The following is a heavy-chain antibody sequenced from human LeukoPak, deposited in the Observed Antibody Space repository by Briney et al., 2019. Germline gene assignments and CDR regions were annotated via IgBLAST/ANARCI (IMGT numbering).Heavy chain of an antibody. CDR1: GGSISSRSYY. CDR2: MYYSGST. J-gene: IGHJ4*02. V-gene: IGHV4-39*01. Sequence: SETLSLTCTVSGGSISSRSYYWGWIRQPPGKGLESIGSMYYSGSTNYSPSLKSRVTIYVDTSKSQFSLQLSSVTAADTAVYYCAKGDSYVQIDYWGQGTLVTVSS. D-gene: IGHD2-21*02. CDR3: AKGDSYVQIDY.